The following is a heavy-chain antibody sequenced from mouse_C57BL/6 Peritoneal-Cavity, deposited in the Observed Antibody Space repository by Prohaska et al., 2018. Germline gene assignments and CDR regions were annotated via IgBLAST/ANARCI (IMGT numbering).Heavy chain of an antibody. CDR1: GFSLTSYC. J-gene: IGHJ1*03. CDR3: ARDYDWYCDV. V-gene: IGHV2-6*03. Sequence: QVPLNESGPGLVAPSQSLSITCTVSGFSLTSYCVHWVRQPPGKGLEWLVVIWSDGSTTYNSALKSRLSISKYNSKSQVFLKMNSRQTDETAMYYCARDYDWYCDVWGTGTTVTVSS. CDR2: IWSDGST. D-gene: IGHD2-4*01.